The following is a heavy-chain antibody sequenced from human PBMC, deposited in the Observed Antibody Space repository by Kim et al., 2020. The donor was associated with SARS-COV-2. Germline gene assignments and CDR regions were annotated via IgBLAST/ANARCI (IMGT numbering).Heavy chain of an antibody. CDR2: ST. CDR3: ARTLRGGVDY. J-gene: IGHJ4*02. Sequence: STNYNPSLKSRVTISVDTSKNKFSLKLSSVTAADTAVYYCARTLRGGVDYWGQGTLVTVSS. D-gene: IGHD3-10*01. V-gene: IGHV4-59*01.